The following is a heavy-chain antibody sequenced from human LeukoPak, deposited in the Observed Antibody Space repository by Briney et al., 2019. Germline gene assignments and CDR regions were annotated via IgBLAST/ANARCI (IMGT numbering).Heavy chain of an antibody. CDR3: ARQTGGWLVPDHFDY. CDR1: GGSISSYY. D-gene: IGHD6-19*01. V-gene: IGHV4-59*01. Sequence: SETLSLTCTVSGGSISSYYWSWIRQPPGKGLEWIGYIYYSGSTNYNPSLKSRVTISVDTSKNQFSLKLSSVTAADTAVYYCARQTGGWLVPDHFDYWGQGTLVTVSS. J-gene: IGHJ4*02. CDR2: IYYSGST.